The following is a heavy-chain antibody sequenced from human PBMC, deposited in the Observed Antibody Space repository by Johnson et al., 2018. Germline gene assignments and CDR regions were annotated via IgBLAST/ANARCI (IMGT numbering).Heavy chain of an antibody. V-gene: IGHV3-30*18. CDR3: AKVAYDSSGYYSYPAFDI. CDR2: ISYDGSNK. D-gene: IGHD3-22*01. J-gene: IGHJ3*02. CDR1: GFTFSSYG. Sequence: QVQLVQAGGGVVQPGRSLRLSCAASGFTFSSYGMHWVRQAPGKALEWVAVISYDGSNKYYEDSVMGRFTISRENSKNTLYLQMNSLRAEDTAVYCCAKVAYDSSGYYSYPAFDIWGQGTMVTVSS.